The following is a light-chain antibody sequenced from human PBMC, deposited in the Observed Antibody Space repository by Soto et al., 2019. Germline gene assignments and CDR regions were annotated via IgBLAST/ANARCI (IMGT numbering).Light chain of an antibody. CDR1: QSVSSSY. J-gene: IGKJ1*01. CDR3: QKYSSSPRA. CDR2: GAS. Sequence: EIVLTQSPGTLSLSPGERATLSCRASQSVSSSYLAWYQQKPGQAPRLIIYGASSRATVIPDRFSGSGSGKDFTLTISRLEHEDLAVYYCQKYSSSPRAFGQGTKVEIK. V-gene: IGKV3-20*01.